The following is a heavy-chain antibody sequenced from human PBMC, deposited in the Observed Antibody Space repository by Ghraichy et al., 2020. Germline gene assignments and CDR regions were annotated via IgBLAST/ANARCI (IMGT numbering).Heavy chain of an antibody. J-gene: IGHJ4*02. CDR2: INHSGST. D-gene: IGHD3-22*01. Sequence: QTLSLTCAVYGGSFSGYFWSWIRQPPGKGLEWIGEINHSGSTNYNPSLKSRVTISVDTSKNQFSLKLSSVTTADTAVYYCARAWNYYDSSGYYGNDYWGQGTLVTVSS. V-gene: IGHV4-34*01. CDR3: ARAWNYYDSSGYYGNDY. CDR1: GGSFSGYF.